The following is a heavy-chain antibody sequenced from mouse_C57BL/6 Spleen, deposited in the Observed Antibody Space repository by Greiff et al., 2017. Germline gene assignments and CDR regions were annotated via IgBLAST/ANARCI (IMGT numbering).Heavy chain of an antibody. D-gene: IGHD1-2*01. V-gene: IGHV1-52*01. CDR3: ASLSFSYYYAMDY. CDR1: GYTFTSYW. CDR2: IDPSDSET. Sequence: QVQLKQPGAELVRPGSSVKLSCKASGYTFTSYWMHWVKQRPIQGLEWSGNIDPSDSETHYNQKFKDKATLTVDKSSSTAYMQLSSLTSEDSAVYYCASLSFSYYYAMDYWGQGTSVTVSS. J-gene: IGHJ4*01.